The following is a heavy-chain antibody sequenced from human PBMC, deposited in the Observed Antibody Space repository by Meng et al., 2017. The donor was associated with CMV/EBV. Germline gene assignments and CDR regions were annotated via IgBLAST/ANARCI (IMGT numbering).Heavy chain of an antibody. J-gene: IGHJ6*02. D-gene: IGHD5-18*01. V-gene: IGHV3-21*01. CDR3: ARTVDTAMVYYYYGMDV. CDR2: ISSSSSYI. CDR1: GFTFSSYS. Sequence: RLSCAASGFTFSSYSMNWVRQAPGKGLEWVSSISSSSSYIYYADSVKGRFTISRDNAKNSLYLQMNSLRAEDTAVYYCARTVDTAMVYYYYGMDVWGQGTTVTVSS.